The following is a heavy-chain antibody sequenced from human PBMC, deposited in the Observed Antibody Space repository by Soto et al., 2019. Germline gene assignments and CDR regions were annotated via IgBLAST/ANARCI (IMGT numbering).Heavy chain of an antibody. CDR1: GGTFSRYG. J-gene: IGHJ4*02. CDR3: TRDGTLYDSSAYYYLY. V-gene: IGHV1-69*13. CDR2: IIPMFAKA. Sequence: VASVKVSCKASGGTFSRYGISWVRQAPGQGLEWMGGIIPMFAKANYAQKFQDRVTITADESTGTAYMGLRSLRFEDTAVYYCTRDGTLYDSSAYYYLYWGQGTLVTVSS. D-gene: IGHD3-22*01.